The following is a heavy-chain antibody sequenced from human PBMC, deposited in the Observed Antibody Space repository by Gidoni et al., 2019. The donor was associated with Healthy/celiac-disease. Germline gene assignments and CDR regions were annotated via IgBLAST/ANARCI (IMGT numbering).Heavy chain of an antibody. CDR2: IIPIFGTA. J-gene: IGHJ4*02. V-gene: IGHV1-69*01. Sequence: QVQLVQSGAEVKKPGSSVKVSCKASGGTFSSYAISWVRQAPGQGLEWMGGIIPIFGTANYAQKSQGRVTITADESTSTAYMELSSLRSEDTAVYYCAREYSGYDFAGIFDYWGQGTLVTVSS. D-gene: IGHD5-12*01. CDR1: GGTFSSYA. CDR3: AREYSGYDFAGIFDY.